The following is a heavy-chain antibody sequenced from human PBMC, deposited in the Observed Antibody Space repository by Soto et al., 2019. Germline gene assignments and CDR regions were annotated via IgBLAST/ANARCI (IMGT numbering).Heavy chain of an antibody. CDR3: ARGEVPKPGWSVDFDY. Sequence: QVQLVQSGAEVKKPGASVKVSCKASGYTFTGYYMHWVRQAPGQGLEWMGWINPNSGGTNYAQKFQGWVTMTRDTSISTAYMELSRLRSDDTAVYYCARGEVPKPGWSVDFDYWGQGTLVTVSS. CDR1: GYTFTGYY. D-gene: IGHD6-19*01. V-gene: IGHV1-2*04. CDR2: INPNSGGT. J-gene: IGHJ4*02.